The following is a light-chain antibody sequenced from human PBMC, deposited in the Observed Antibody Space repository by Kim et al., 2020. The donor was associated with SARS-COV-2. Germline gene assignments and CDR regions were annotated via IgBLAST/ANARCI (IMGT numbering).Light chain of an antibody. CDR1: SSDVGSYNR. V-gene: IGLV2-18*02. CDR2: EVS. J-gene: IGLJ2*01. CDR3: SSYTSSSTLI. Sequence: GQSITISCTGTSSDVGSYNRVSWYQQPPGTAPKLIIYEVSDRPSGVPHRFSGFKSGNTASLTISWLQTEDEADYYCSSYTSSSTLIFGGGTKVTVL.